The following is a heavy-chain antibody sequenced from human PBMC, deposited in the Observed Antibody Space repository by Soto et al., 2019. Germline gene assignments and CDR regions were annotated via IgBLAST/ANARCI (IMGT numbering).Heavy chain of an antibody. CDR1: GGSISSYY. Sequence: PSETLSLTCTVSGGSISSYYWSWIRQPPGKGLEWIGYIYYSGSTNYNPSLKSRVTISVDTSKNQFSLKLSSVTAADTAVYYCARGRYDSSYNYWGQGTLVTVSS. CDR3: ARGRYDSSYNY. V-gene: IGHV4-59*01. D-gene: IGHD3-22*01. CDR2: IYYSGST. J-gene: IGHJ4*02.